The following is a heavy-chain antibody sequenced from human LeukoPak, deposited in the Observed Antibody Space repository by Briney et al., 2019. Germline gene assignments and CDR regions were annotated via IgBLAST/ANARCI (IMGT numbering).Heavy chain of an antibody. CDR3: ARVWSGSYLGDAFDI. V-gene: IGHV4-39*02. CDR2: IYSSGST. CDR1: GASISGSGYY. J-gene: IGHJ3*02. D-gene: IGHD1-26*01. Sequence: SETLSLTCTVSGASISGSGYYWGWIRQPPGKGLEWIGSIYSSGSTYYNASLQSRVTISIETSKNQISLRLNSVTAADTAMYYCARVWSGSYLGDAFDIWGQGTMVTVSS.